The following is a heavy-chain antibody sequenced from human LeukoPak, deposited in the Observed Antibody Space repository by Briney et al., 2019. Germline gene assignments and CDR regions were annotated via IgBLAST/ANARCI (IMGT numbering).Heavy chain of an antibody. Sequence: GGSLRLSCAATGFTFSSYWLHWVRQAPGKGLTWVSRINTDGGRINYADSVKGRFTSSRDNAKNALYLQMNSLRVEDTAVYYCVKVPRSGCCAFDIWGQGTMVTVSS. J-gene: IGHJ3*02. V-gene: IGHV3-74*01. D-gene: IGHD6-19*01. CDR1: GFTFSSYW. CDR2: INTDGGRI. CDR3: VKVPRSGCCAFDI.